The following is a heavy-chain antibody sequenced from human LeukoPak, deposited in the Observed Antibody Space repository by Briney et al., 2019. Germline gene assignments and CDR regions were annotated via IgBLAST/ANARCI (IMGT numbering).Heavy chain of an antibody. CDR1: GLTFSSSA. J-gene: IGHJ3*01. Sequence: PGGSLRLSCSASGLTFSSSAMYWVRQAPRKGLEYVSTISTHGGGTYYADSVKGRFTVSRDNSKNTLYLQMSSLRAEDTAVYYCVKDLKVATIVWGQGTMVTVSS. CDR2: ISTHGGGT. V-gene: IGHV3-64D*09. CDR3: VKDLKVATIV. D-gene: IGHD5-12*01.